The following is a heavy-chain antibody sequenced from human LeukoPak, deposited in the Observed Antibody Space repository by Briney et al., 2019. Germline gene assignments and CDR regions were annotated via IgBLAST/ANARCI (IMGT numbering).Heavy chain of an antibody. CDR3: ARDRGSSGWYRLANRFDP. Sequence: SETLSLTCTVSGYSINSGYYWGWIRQPPGKGLEWIGSIYRSESTYYNPPLKSHVTISVDTSTVHLSLKLSSVSAPDRAVYYCARDRGSSGWYRLANRFDPWGQRALVTVSP. CDR2: IYRSEST. V-gene: IGHV4-38-2*02. J-gene: IGHJ5*02. CDR1: GYSINSGYY. D-gene: IGHD6-19*01.